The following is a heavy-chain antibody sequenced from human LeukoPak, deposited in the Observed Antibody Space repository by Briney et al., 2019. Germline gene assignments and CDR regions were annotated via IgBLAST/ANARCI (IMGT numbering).Heavy chain of an antibody. D-gene: IGHD6-19*01. CDR1: GGSISSYY. CDR3: ARLGGWPPYYYYGMDV. Sequence: SETLSLTCTVSGGSISSYYWSRIRQPPGKGLEWIGYIYYSGSTNYNPSLKSRVTISVDTSKYQFSLKLSSVTAADTAVYYCARLGGWPPYYYYGMDVWGQGTTVTVSS. CDR2: IYYSGST. V-gene: IGHV4-59*08. J-gene: IGHJ6*02.